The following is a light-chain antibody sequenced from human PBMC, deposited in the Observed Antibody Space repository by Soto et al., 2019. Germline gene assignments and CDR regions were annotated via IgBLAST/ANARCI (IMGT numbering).Light chain of an antibody. V-gene: IGLV2-14*03. J-gene: IGLJ3*02. CDR1: SSDIGGYNY. Sequence: QSALTQPASVSGSPGQSITISCTGSSSDIGGYNYVSWYQQYPGKAPKLLIYEVSNRPSGVSNRFSGSKSGNTASLTISGLQADDEADYYCSSYATSIGVFGGGTKVTVL. CDR3: SSYATSIGV. CDR2: EVS.